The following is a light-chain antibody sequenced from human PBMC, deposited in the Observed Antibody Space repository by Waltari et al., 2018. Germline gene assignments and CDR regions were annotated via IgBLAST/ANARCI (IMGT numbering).Light chain of an antibody. CDR1: QSISNW. CDR2: EAS. J-gene: IGKJ4*01. CDR3: QQYNSYPFT. V-gene: IGKV1-5*03. Sequence: DIQMTQSPSALSASVGDRVTITCRASQSISNWLAWYQQKPGKVPNLLIYEASSLDGGVPSRFSGSGSGTDFTLTISSLQPGDSTTYFCQQYNSYPFTFGGGTKVEIK.